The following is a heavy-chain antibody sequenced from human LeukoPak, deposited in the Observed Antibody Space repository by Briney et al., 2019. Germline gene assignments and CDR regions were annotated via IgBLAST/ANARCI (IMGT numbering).Heavy chain of an antibody. Sequence: PGGSLRLSCAATGFSFSDDVMNWVRQAPGKGLEWIAGINNNGDSTYYADSVKGRFTISRDNSNNTVYLEMNSLRGEDTAIYYCAKEGGTLVRGVLSTRWFILFDPWGQGTLVTVSS. J-gene: IGHJ5*02. CDR2: INNNGDST. V-gene: IGHV3-23*01. CDR3: AKEGGTLVRGVLSTRWFILFDP. D-gene: IGHD3-10*01. CDR1: GFSFSDDV.